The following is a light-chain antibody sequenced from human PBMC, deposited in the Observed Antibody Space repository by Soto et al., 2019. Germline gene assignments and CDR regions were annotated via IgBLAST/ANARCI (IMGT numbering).Light chain of an antibody. CDR3: QHYSVDSRT. J-gene: IGKJ1*01. V-gene: IGKV1-5*03. CDR2: KAS. Sequence: DIQMTQSPSPLSASVGDRVTITCRASQSISSWLAWYQQKPGQAPRLLIYKASTLETGVPSRFSGTGSGTEFTLTIRSLQPDDFATYYCQHYSVDSRTFGQGTKVEVK. CDR1: QSISSW.